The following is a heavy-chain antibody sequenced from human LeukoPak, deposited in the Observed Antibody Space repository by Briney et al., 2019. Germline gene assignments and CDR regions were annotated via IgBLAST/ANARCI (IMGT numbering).Heavy chain of an antibody. J-gene: IGHJ5*02. CDR3: ARETRTYCGGDCYSNWFDP. Sequence: SETLSLTCTVSGYSTSSGYYWGWIRQPPGKGLEWIGSIYHSGSTYYNPSLKSRVTISVDTSKNQFSLKLSSVTAADTAVYYCARETRTYCGGDCYSNWFDPWGQGTLVTVSS. CDR1: GYSTSSGYY. D-gene: IGHD2-21*01. CDR2: IYHSGST. V-gene: IGHV4-38-2*02.